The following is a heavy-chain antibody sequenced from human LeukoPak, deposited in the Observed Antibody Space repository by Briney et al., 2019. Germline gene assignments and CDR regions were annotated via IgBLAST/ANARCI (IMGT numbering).Heavy chain of an antibody. CDR3: ARRGSGGRSFDI. CDR2: ISYSGST. D-gene: IGHD2-15*01. V-gene: IGHV4-61*01. CDR1: GGSVSSGTYY. J-gene: IGHJ3*02. Sequence: SETLSLTCTVSGGSVSSGTYYWTWSREPPGKGLEWIGYISYSGSTNYNPSLKSRVTISVDTSKSQFSLNLSSVTAADTAVYYCARRGSGGRSFDIWGQGTMVTVSS.